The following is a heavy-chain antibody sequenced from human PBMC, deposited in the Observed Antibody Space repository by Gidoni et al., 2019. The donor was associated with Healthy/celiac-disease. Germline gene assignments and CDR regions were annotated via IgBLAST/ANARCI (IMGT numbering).Heavy chain of an antibody. D-gene: IGHD3-3*01. Sequence: EVQLVESGGGLVQPGGSLRLSCAASGFTFSSYEMNWVRQAPGKGLEWVSYISSSGSTIYYADSVKGRFTISRDNAKNSLYLQMNSLRAEDTAVYYCAREVVLEWFGGCWFDPWGQGTLVTVSS. CDR2: ISSSGSTI. V-gene: IGHV3-48*03. CDR1: GFTFSSYE. CDR3: AREVVLEWFGGCWFDP. J-gene: IGHJ5*02.